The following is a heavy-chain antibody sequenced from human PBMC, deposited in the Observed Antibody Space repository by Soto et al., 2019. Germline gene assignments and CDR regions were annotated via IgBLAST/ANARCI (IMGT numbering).Heavy chain of an antibody. D-gene: IGHD3-22*01. Sequence: QVQLVQSGAEVKKPGSSVKVSCKASGGTFSSYAISWVRQAPGQGLEWMGGIIPIFGTANYAQKFQGRVTITADEPTNTAFMELRSLRSEDTAVYYCARGRDPYYYDSNGYRNFDYWGQETLVTVTS. CDR3: ARGRDPYYYDSNGYRNFDY. J-gene: IGHJ4*02. CDR2: IIPIFGTA. CDR1: GGTFSSYA. V-gene: IGHV1-69*01.